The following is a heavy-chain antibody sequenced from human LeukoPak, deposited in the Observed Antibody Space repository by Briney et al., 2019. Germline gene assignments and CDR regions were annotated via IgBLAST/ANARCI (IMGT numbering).Heavy chain of an antibody. Sequence: GGSLRLSCATSGFTSSRHWMSWVRQAPGEGLEWVANINQDGSEKYYVDSVKGRFTISRDNAKNSLYLQMNSLRAEDTAVYYCARRSSASDYWGQGTLVTVSS. CDR1: GFTSSRHW. CDR2: INQDGSEK. V-gene: IGHV3-7*01. D-gene: IGHD2-15*01. J-gene: IGHJ4*02. CDR3: ARRSSASDY.